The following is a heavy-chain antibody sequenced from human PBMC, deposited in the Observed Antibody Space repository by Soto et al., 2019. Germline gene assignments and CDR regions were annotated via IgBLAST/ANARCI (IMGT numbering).Heavy chain of an antibody. V-gene: IGHV3-23*01. CDR2: ISGSGGGT. J-gene: IGHJ4*02. CDR3: AKLVRGSSWYCDS. D-gene: IGHD6-13*01. CDR1: GFTFSSYA. Sequence: EVQLLESGGGLVQPGGSLRLSCAASGFTFSSYAMSWVRQAPGKGLEWVSTISGSGGGTYYADSVKGRFTISRDNSKNTLYLQMNSLRAEDTAVYYCAKLVRGSSWYCDSWGQGTLVTVSS.